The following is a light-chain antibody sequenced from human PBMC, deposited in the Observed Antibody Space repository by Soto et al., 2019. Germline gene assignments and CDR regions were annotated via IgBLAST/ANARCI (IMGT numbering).Light chain of an antibody. V-gene: IGKV3-15*01. CDR1: QSVSSN. CDR3: QQYNNWPPFT. J-gene: IGKJ3*01. CDR2: GAS. Sequence: EVVMTQSPATLSVSPGEGATLSCRASQSVSSNLAWYQQKPGQAPRLLIHGASTRATGIPARFSGSGSGTEFTLTINSLQSEDFAVYYCQQYNNWPPFTFGPGTKVDIK.